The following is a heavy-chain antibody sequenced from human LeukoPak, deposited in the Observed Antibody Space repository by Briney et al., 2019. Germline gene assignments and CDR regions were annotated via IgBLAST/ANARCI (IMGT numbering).Heavy chain of an antibody. V-gene: IGHV3-30*18. CDR2: ISYDGSNK. Sequence: PGGSLRLSCAASGNTFSSYGMHWVRQAPGKGLEWVAVISYDGSNKYYADSVKGRFTISRDNSKNTLYLQMNSLRAEDTAVYYCAKDSGYSSGWYDWGQGTLVTVSS. CDR3: AKDSGYSSGWYD. J-gene: IGHJ4*02. CDR1: GNTFSSYG. D-gene: IGHD6-19*01.